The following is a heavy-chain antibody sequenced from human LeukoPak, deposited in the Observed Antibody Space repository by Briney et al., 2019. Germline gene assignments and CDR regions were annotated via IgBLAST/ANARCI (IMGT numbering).Heavy chain of an antibody. V-gene: IGHV4-39*07. CDR3: ARVGGSYADY. D-gene: IGHD1-26*01. CDR2: IYYSGST. J-gene: IGHJ4*02. Sequence: SKTLSLTCTVSGGSISSSSYYWGWIRQPPGKGLEWIGSIYYSGSTYYNPSLKSRVTISVDTSKNQFSLKLSSVTAADTAVYYCARVGGSYADYWGQGTLVTVSS. CDR1: GGSISSSSYY.